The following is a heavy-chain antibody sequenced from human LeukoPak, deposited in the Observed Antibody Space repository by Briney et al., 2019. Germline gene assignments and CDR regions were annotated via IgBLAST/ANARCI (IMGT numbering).Heavy chain of an antibody. V-gene: IGHV5-51*01. D-gene: IGHD3-10*01. CDR2: IYPGDSDT. J-gene: IGHJ4*02. CDR3: ARAPARYGSGSYTHSFDY. CDR1: GYSFISYW. Sequence: GESLKISCKGSGYSFISYWIGWVRQMPGKGLGWMGIIYPGDSDTRYSPSFQGQVIISADKSISTAYLQWSSLKASDTAMYYCARAPARYGSGSYTHSFDYWGQGTLVTVSS.